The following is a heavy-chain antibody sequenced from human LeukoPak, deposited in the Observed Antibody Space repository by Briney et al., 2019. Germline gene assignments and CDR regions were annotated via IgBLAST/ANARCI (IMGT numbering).Heavy chain of an antibody. J-gene: IGHJ4*02. CDR2: INHSGST. Sequence: PSETLSLTCAVYGGSFSGYYWSWIRQPPGNGLEWNGEINHSGSTNYNPSLKSRVTISVDTSKNQFSLKLSSVTAADTAVYYCARGRGTYGSVTSFDSWGQGTLVTVSS. CDR1: GGSFSGYY. D-gene: IGHD3-10*01. CDR3: ARGRGTYGSVTSFDS. V-gene: IGHV4-34*01.